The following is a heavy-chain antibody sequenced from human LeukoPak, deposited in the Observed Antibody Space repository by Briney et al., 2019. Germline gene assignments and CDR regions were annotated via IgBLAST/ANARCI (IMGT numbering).Heavy chain of an antibody. CDR2: IYPGDSDT. V-gene: IGHV5-51*01. Sequence: GESLKISCKGSGYSFTSYWIGWVRQMPGKGLEWMGIIYPGDSDTRYSPSFQGQVTISADKSISTAYLQWSSLKASDTAMYYCARHPEPGATRVYFDYWGQGTLVTVSS. CDR3: ARHPEPGATRVYFDY. D-gene: IGHD1-26*01. CDR1: GYSFTSYW. J-gene: IGHJ4*02.